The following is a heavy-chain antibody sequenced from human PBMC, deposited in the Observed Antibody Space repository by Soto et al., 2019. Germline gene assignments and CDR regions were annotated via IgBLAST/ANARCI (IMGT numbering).Heavy chain of an antibody. J-gene: IGHJ5*01. CDR2: ISAYNGNT. V-gene: IGHV1-18*01. CDR1: GYTFSSYT. D-gene: IGHD2-8*01. Sequence: ASVKVSCKASGYTFSSYTLSWVRQAPGQGLEWMGWISAYNGNTNYAQNLQGRVTMTTDTSNNQLSLQLNSVTPDDTAVYYCARLIGNSWLDSWGQGTLVTVSS. CDR3: ARLIGNSWLDS.